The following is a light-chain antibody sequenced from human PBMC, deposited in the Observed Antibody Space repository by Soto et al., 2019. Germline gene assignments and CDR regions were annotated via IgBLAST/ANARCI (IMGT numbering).Light chain of an antibody. J-gene: IGKJ4*01. CDR2: GAS. V-gene: IGKV3-20*01. CDR3: QQYDDSQLT. CDR1: QSVSSSY. Sequence: EIVLTQSPGTLSLSPGELATLSCRASQSVSSSYLAWYQQRPSQAPMLLIYGASSRATGIPYRFSGSWSGTDFTLTSSRLEPEDFAVYYCQQYDDSQLTFGGGTKVEIK.